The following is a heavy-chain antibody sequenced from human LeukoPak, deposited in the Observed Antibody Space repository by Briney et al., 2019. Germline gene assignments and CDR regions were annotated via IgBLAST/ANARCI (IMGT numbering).Heavy chain of an antibody. Sequence: GGSLRLSCAASRFSFSSYGMHWVRQAPGKGLEWVAYLQYDRTNVQYADSVRGRFTISRDNSKNILYLQMNSLRTEDTAMYYCARERAYSGYDSREYNYFDYWGQGTLVTVSS. V-gene: IGHV3-30*02. D-gene: IGHD5-12*01. CDR1: RFSFSSYG. CDR2: LQYDRTNV. J-gene: IGHJ4*02. CDR3: ARERAYSGYDSREYNYFDY.